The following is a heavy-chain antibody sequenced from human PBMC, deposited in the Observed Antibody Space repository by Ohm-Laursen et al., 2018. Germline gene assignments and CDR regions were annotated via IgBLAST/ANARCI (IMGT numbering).Heavy chain of an antibody. CDR2: ISGDGSAT. CDR3: VRDPGTNRHDWYFDL. CDR1: GITFSDCW. Sequence: SLRLPCAASGITFSDCWINWVRQASGEGLVWVSRISGDGSATSYADSVKGRFTISRDNANKMVYLQMNSLRAEDAALYYCVRDPGTNRHDWYFDLWGRGTLLTVSS. V-gene: IGHV3-74*01. D-gene: IGHD1-14*01. J-gene: IGHJ2*01.